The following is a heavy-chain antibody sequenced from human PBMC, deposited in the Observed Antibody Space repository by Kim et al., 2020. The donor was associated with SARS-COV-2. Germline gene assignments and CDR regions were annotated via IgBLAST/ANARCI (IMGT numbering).Heavy chain of an antibody. J-gene: IGHJ4*02. V-gene: IGHV4-39*01. CDR1: GGSISSSSYY. Sequence: SETLSLTCTVSGGSISSSSYYWGWIRQPPGKGLEWIGSIYYSGSTYYNPSLKSRVTISVDTSKNQFSLKLSSVTAADTAVYYCARDDYGDYHGLDYWGQGTLVTVSS. CDR3: ARDDYGDYHGLDY. D-gene: IGHD4-17*01. CDR2: IYYSGST.